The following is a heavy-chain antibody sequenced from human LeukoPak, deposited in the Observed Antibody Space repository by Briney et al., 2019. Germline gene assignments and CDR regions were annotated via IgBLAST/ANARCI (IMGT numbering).Heavy chain of an antibody. Sequence: SETLSLTCTVSGGSISSYYWSWIRQPPGKGLEWIGYIYYSGSTNYNPSLKSRVTISVDTSKNQFSLKLSSVTAADTAVYYCARRAVAVISYFDYGGQEPLVPVSS. CDR3: ARRAVAVISYFDY. V-gene: IGHV4-59*01. D-gene: IGHD3-10*01. J-gene: IGHJ4*02. CDR2: IYYSGST. CDR1: GGSISSYY.